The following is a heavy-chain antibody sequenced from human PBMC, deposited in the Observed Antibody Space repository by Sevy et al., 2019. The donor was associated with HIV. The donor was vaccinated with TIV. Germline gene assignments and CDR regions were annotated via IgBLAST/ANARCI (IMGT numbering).Heavy chain of an antibody. J-gene: IGHJ5*02. CDR3: AGLEGFGMGNNWFDP. Sequence: SESLSLTCTVSGGSIRNNDYDWGWIRQPPGKGLEWIGAIFYSGTTYSSPSLKSRVTISVDTPKIQFSLKLNSVTAADTAVRSCAGLEGFGMGNNWFDPWGQGTLVTVSS. D-gene: IGHD3-3*01. V-gene: IGHV4-39*01. CDR1: GGSIRNNDYD. CDR2: IFYSGTT.